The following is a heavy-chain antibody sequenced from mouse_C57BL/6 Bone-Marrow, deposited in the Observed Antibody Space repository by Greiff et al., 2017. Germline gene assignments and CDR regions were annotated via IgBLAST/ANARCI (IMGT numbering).Heavy chain of an antibody. D-gene: IGHD1-1*01. Sequence: EVQLQQSGAELVRPGASVKLSCTASGFNIKDDYMHWVKQRPEQGLEWIGWIDPENGDTEYASKFQGKATITADTSSNTAYLQLSSLTSEDTAVYYCTPHYYGSPFFDYWGQGTTLTVSS. CDR3: TPHYYGSPFFDY. CDR2: IDPENGDT. V-gene: IGHV14-4*01. J-gene: IGHJ2*01. CDR1: GFNIKDDY.